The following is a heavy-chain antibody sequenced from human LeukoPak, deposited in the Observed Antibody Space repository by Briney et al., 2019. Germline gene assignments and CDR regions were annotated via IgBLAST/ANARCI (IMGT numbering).Heavy chain of an antibody. CDR2: IYSSGST. J-gene: IGHJ5*02. CDR3: ARDRGSSVVAFWFDP. CDR1: GASISSGSYY. Sequence: SETLSLTCTVSGASISSGSYYWSWIRQPAGKGLEWIGRIYSSGSTNYNPSLKSRVTISVDTSKNQFSLKLSSVTAADTAVYYCARDRGSSVVAFWFDPWGPGTLVTVSS. V-gene: IGHV4-61*02. D-gene: IGHD6-6*01.